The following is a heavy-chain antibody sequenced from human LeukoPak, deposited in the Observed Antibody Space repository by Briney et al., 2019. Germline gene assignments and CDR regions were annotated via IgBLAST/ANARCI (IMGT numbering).Heavy chain of an antibody. Sequence: GGTLRLSCAASGFTFSSYGMSWVRQAPGKGLEWVSAISGSGGSTYYADSVKGRFTISRDNSKNTLYLQMNSLRAEDTAVYYCAKPAITMPSSYYDILTGSPYFDYWGQGTLVTVSS. D-gene: IGHD3-9*01. J-gene: IGHJ4*02. CDR2: ISGSGGST. CDR3: AKPAITMPSSYYDILTGSPYFDY. CDR1: GFTFSSYG. V-gene: IGHV3-23*01.